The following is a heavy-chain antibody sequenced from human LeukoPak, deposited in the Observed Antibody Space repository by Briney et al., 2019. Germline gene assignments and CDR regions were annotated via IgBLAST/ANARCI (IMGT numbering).Heavy chain of an antibody. Sequence: GGSLRLSCAASGFTFSSYRMNWVRQAPGKGLEWVSYISSSSSTIYYADSVKGRFTISRDNAKNSLYLQMNSLRAEDTAVYYCARTLWHYYMDVWGKGTTVTVSS. CDR2: ISSSSSTI. CDR3: ARTLWHYYMDV. CDR1: GFTFSSYR. V-gene: IGHV3-48*01. D-gene: IGHD2/OR15-2a*01. J-gene: IGHJ6*03.